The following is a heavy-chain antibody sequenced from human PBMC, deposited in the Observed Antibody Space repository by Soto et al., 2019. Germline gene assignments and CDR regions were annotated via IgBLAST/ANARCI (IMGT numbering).Heavy chain of an antibody. CDR1: GFTFSSYA. Sequence: EVQLLESGGGLVQPGGSLRLSCAASGFTFSSYAMSWVRQAPGKGLEWVSAISGSGGSTYYADSVKGRFTISRDNSKNTLYLQMNSLRAEDTAVYYCAKDPRYCSGGSCTTGGFDPWGQGTLVTVSS. D-gene: IGHD2-15*01. V-gene: IGHV3-23*01. J-gene: IGHJ5*02. CDR3: AKDPRYCSGGSCTTGGFDP. CDR2: ISGSGGST.